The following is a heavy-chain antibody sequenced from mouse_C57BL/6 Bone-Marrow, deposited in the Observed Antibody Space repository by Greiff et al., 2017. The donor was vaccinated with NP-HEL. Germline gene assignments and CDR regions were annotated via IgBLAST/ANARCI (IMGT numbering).Heavy chain of an antibody. V-gene: IGHV8-8*01. D-gene: IGHD1-1*01. CDR3: ARIAPYYYGSEDYAMDY. CDR1: GFSLSTFGMG. J-gene: IGHJ4*01. CDR2: IWWDDDK. Sequence: VTLKESGPGILQPSQTLSLTCSFSGFSLSTFGMGVGWIRQPSGKGLEWLAHIWWDDDKYYNPALKSRLTISKDTSKNQVFLKIANVDTADTATYYCARIAPYYYGSEDYAMDYWGQGTSVTVSS.